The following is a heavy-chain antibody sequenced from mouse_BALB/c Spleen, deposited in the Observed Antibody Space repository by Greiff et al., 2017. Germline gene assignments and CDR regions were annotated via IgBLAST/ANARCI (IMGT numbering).Heavy chain of an antibody. Sequence: EVQLVESGGGLVKPGGSLKLSCAASGFTFSDYYMYWVRQTPEKRLEWVATISDGGSYTYYPDSVKGRFTISRDNAKNNLYLQMSSLKSEDTAMYYGARGTATWFAYWGQGTLVTVSA. D-gene: IGHD1-2*01. J-gene: IGHJ3*01. CDR3: ARGTATWFAY. CDR1: GFTFSDYY. CDR2: ISDGGSYT. V-gene: IGHV5-4*02.